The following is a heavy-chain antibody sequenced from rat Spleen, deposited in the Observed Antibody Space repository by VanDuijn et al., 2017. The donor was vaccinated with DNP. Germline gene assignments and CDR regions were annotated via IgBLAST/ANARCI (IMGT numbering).Heavy chain of an antibody. CDR2: IIYDGSRT. J-gene: IGHJ4*01. D-gene: IGHD3-6*01. CDR1: GFTFSNFG. CDR3: ASFNWPAP. V-gene: IGHV5-29*01. Sequence: EVQLVESGGGLVQPGRSQKLSCAASGFTFSNFGMHWFRQTPTKGLEWVATIIYDGSRTYYRDSVKGRFTISRDNAKSTLYLQMNSLRSEDTATYYCASFNWPAPWGQGTSVTVSS.